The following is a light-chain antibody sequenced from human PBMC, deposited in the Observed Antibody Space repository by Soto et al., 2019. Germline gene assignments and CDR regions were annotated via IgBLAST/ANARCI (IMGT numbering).Light chain of an antibody. CDR1: SSDVGGYNY. J-gene: IGLJ1*01. Sequence: QSVLTQPASVSGSPGQSITISCTGTSSDVGGYNYVSWYQQHPGKAPKLMIYEVINRPSGVSNRFSGSKSGNTASLTISGLQAEDEADYYCSSYTSSITSVFGTGTKVTVL. CDR3: SSYTSSITSV. CDR2: EVI. V-gene: IGLV2-14*01.